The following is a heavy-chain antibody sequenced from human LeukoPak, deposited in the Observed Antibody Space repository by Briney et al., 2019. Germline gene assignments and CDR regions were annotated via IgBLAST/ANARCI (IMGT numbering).Heavy chain of an antibody. V-gene: IGHV1-24*01. J-gene: IGHJ4*02. D-gene: IGHD3-10*01. CDR2: FDPEDGET. CDR1: GYTFTGYY. Sequence: VASVKVSCKASGYTFTGYYMHWVRQAPGKGLEWMGGFDPEDGETIYAQKFQGRVTMTEDTSTDTAYMELSSLRSEDTAVYYCATGFPGITPFTAWGQGTLVTVSS. CDR3: ATGFPGITPFTA.